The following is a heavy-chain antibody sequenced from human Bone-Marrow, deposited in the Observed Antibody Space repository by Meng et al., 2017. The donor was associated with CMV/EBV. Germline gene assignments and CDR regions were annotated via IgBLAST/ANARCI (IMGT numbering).Heavy chain of an antibody. CDR2: IGTGGDT. V-gene: IGHV3-47*01. D-gene: IGHD2-2*02. CDR3: ARAHCSSTSCYRWGFDY. CDR1: GFAFSSYA. Sequence: GESLKISCAASGFAFSSYALHWVRRAPGKGLEWVSAIGTGGDTYYADSVMGRFTISRDNAKKSLYLQMNSLIAEDMAVYYCARAHCSSTSCYRWGFDYWGQGTLVTVSS. J-gene: IGHJ4*02.